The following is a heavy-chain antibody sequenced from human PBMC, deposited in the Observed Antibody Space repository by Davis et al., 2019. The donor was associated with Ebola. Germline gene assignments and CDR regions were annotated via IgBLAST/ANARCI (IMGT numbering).Heavy chain of an antibody. J-gene: IGHJ5*02. Sequence: GESLKISCAASGFTFSSYWMSCVRQAPGKGLEWVANIKQDGSEKYYVDSVKGRFTISRDNAKNSLYLQMNSLRAEDTAVYYCARVNRLDYYDSSGYRAFDPWGQGTLVTVSS. CDR2: IKQDGSEK. CDR1: GFTFSSYW. CDR3: ARVNRLDYYDSSGYRAFDP. D-gene: IGHD3-22*01. V-gene: IGHV3-7*01.